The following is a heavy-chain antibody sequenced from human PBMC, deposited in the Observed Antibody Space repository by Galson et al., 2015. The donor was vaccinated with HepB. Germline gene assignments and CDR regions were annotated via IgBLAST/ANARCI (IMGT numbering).Heavy chain of an antibody. CDR3: TRDDCGLSSGHFDD. D-gene: IGHD2-21*01. V-gene: IGHV3-30-3*01. CDR1: GFTFSSDA. CDR2: ISYDESNK. J-gene: IGHJ4*02. Sequence: SLRLSCAASGFTFSSDAMHWVRQAPGKGLEWVAVISYDESNKYYADSVKGRFTISRDNSKNTLYLQMNSLRAGDTAVYYCTRDDCGLSSGHFDDWGQGTLVTVSS.